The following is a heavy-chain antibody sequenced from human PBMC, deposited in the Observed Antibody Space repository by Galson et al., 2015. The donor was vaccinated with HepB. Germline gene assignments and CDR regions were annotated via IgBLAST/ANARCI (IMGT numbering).Heavy chain of an antibody. Sequence: SLRLSCAVSGFTFSSYSMNWVRQAPGKGLEWVSSISSSSSYIYYADSVKGRFTISRDNAKNSLYLQMNSLRAEDTAVYYCARDASQSPKMVYANEPDYWGQGTLVTVSS. V-gene: IGHV3-21*01. CDR1: GFTFSSYS. D-gene: IGHD2-8*01. J-gene: IGHJ4*02. CDR3: ARDASQSPKMVYANEPDY. CDR2: ISSSSSYI.